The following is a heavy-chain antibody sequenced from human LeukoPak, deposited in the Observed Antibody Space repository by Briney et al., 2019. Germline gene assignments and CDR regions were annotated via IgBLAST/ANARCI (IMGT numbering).Heavy chain of an antibody. CDR3: AKDGLYYDSSGSCDY. CDR1: GFTFSSYW. CDR2: INHNGNVN. Sequence: GGSLRLSCAASGFTFSSYWMNWARQAPGKGLEWVASINHNGNVNYYVDSVKGRFSISRDNAKNSLYLQMNSLRAEDTALYYCAKDGLYYDSSGSCDYWGQGTLVTVSS. J-gene: IGHJ4*02. D-gene: IGHD3-22*01. V-gene: IGHV3-7*03.